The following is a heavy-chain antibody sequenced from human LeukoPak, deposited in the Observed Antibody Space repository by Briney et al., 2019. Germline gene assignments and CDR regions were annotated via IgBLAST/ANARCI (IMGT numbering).Heavy chain of an antibody. CDR1: GFTFSSYS. Sequence: GGSLRLSCAASGFTFSSYSMNWVRQAPGKGLEWVSYISSSSSTIYYADSVKGRFTISRDNAKNSLYLQMNSLRAEDTAVYYCARDPRLVLLWLPYFDYWGQGTLVTVSS. V-gene: IGHV3-48*04. J-gene: IGHJ4*02. D-gene: IGHD3-10*01. CDR3: ARDPRLVLLWLPYFDY. CDR2: ISSSSSTI.